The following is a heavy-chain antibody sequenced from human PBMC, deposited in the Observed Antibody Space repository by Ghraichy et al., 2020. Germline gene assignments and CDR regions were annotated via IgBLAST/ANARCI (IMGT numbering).Heavy chain of an antibody. D-gene: IGHD3-3*01. J-gene: IGHJ3*02. Sequence: SVKVSCKASGGTFSSYAISWVRQAPGQGLEWMGRIIPILGIANYAQKFQGRVTITADKSTSTAYMELSSLRSEDTAVYYCARRITIFGVVSDAFDIWGQGTMVTVSS. V-gene: IGHV1-69*04. CDR1: GGTFSSYA. CDR3: ARRITIFGVVSDAFDI. CDR2: IIPILGIA.